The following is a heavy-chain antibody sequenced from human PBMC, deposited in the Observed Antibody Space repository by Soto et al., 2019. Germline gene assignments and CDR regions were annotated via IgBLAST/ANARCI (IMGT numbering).Heavy chain of an antibody. CDR3: ANLQKEYCTNGVCYNNWFDP. V-gene: IGHV1-18*01. Sequence: QVQLVQSGAEVKKPGASVKVSCKASGYTFTNYGITWVRQAPGQGLEWMGWISAYNVNTNYAQKFQGRVTMTTDTSMSTAYMELRSLSSDDTAVYYCANLQKEYCTNGVCYNNWFDPWGQGTLFTVSS. D-gene: IGHD2-8*01. J-gene: IGHJ5*02. CDR2: ISAYNVNT. CDR1: GYTFTNYG.